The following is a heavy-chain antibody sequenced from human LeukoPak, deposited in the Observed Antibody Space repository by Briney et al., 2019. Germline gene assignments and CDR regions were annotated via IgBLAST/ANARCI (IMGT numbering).Heavy chain of an antibody. CDR1: GGSFSGYY. J-gene: IGHJ4*02. D-gene: IGHD3-16*01. V-gene: IGHV4-34*01. Sequence: PSETLSLTCAVYGGSFSGYYWSWIRQPPGKGLEWIGEINHSGSTNYNPSLKSRVTISVDTSKDQFSLKLSSVTAADTAVYYCARGARRLRYYFDYWGQGTLVTVSS. CDR3: ARGARRLRYYFDY. CDR2: INHSGST.